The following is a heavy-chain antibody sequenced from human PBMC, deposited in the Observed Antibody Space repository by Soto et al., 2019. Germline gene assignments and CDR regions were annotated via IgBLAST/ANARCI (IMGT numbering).Heavy chain of an antibody. CDR1: GFTFGNFG. CDR2: ISNDGTDQ. Sequence: QVQLVESGGGVVQPGRSLRLSCAASGFTFGNFGIHWVPQAPGKGLEWVADISNDGTDQYYADSVKGRFTISRDNSKNTLYLQMNSLRAEDTAVYYCARGCSGGTNCFYFDFWGQGILVTVSS. CDR3: ARGCSGGTNCFYFDF. J-gene: IGHJ4*02. V-gene: IGHV3-30*03. D-gene: IGHD6-13*01.